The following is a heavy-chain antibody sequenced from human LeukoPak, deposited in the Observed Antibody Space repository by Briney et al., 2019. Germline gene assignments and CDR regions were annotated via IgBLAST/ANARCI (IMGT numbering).Heavy chain of an antibody. CDR3: ARVRSGTQTYYYYYYMDV. CDR1: GFTFSGYW. J-gene: IGHJ6*03. Sequence: PGGSLRLSCAASGFTFSGYWMHWVRQAPGKGLVWVSRSNTDGSSTSYADSVKGRFTISRDNAKNTLYLQMNSLRAEDTAVYYCARVRSGTQTYYYYYYMDVWGKGTTVTVSS. CDR2: SNTDGSST. V-gene: IGHV3-74*01. D-gene: IGHD1-1*01.